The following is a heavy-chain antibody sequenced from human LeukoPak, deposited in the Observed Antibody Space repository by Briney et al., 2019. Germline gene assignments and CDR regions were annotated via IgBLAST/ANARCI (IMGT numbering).Heavy chain of an antibody. D-gene: IGHD2-2*01. CDR1: GYTFTSYD. V-gene: IGHV1-8*01. J-gene: IGHJ4*02. CDR2: MNPNSGNT. CDR3: ARAGGVVAWSL. Sequence: ASVKVSCKASGYTFTSYDINWVRQATGQGLEWMGWMNPNSGNTGYAQKLQGRVTMTTDTSTSTAYMELRSLRSDDTAVYYCARAGGVVAWSLWGQGTLVTVSS.